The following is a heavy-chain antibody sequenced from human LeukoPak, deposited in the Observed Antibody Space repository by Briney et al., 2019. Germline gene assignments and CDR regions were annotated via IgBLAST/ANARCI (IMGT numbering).Heavy chain of an antibody. D-gene: IGHD2-15*01. CDR1: GGSVSSGSYF. CDR2: IYNSGGT. CDR3: AVNPPTQYCSGGTCYYSSWFDP. V-gene: IGHV4-61*01. Sequence: PSETLSLTCTVSGGSVSSGSYFWSWIRQPPGKGLEWIGYIYNSGGTNYNPSLKSRITISVDTSKNQFSLKLNSVTAADTAVYFCAVNPPTQYCSGGTCYYSSWFDPWGQGTLVTVSS. J-gene: IGHJ5*02.